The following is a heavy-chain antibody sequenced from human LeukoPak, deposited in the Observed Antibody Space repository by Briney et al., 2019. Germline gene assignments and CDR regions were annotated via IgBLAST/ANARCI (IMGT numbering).Heavy chain of an antibody. CDR2: FYYSGST. CDR1: GASISSYY. J-gene: IGHJ6*02. V-gene: IGHV4-59*08. CDR3: TRRGSGNGGTYAGMDV. D-gene: IGHD1-26*01. Sequence: SETLSLTCTVSGASISSYYWSWIRQPPGKGLEWIGYFYYSGSTNCNPSLKSRVTISVDTSKKQFSLRLTSVNAADTALYFCTRRGSGNGGTYAGMDVWGPGTSVTVSS.